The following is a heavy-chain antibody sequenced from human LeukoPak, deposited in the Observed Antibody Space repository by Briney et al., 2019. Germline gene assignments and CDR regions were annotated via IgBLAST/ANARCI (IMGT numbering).Heavy chain of an antibody. J-gene: IGHJ4*02. CDR3: ATGPVQLERRYYFDY. V-gene: IGHV3-30*01. CDR2: ISYDGSNK. CDR1: GFTFGSYA. Sequence: GGSLRLSCAASGFTFGSYAMHWVRQAPGKGLEWVAVISYDGSNKYYADSVKGRFTISRDNSKNTLYLQMNSLRAEDTAVYYCATGPVQLERRYYFDYWGQGTLVTVSS. D-gene: IGHD1-1*01.